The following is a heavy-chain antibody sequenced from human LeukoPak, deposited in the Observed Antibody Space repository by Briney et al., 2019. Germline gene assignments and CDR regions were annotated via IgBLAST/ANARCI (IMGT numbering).Heavy chain of an antibody. D-gene: IGHD4-17*01. V-gene: IGHV3-21*01. CDR3: ARGGDYGDYEDWFDP. J-gene: IGHJ5*02. CDR1: GFTFSSYS. Sequence: GGSLRLSCAASGFTFSSYSMTWVRQAPGKGLEWVSSISSSSSYIYYADSVKGRFTISRDNAKNSLYLQMNSLRAEDTAVYYCARGGDYGDYEDWFDPWGQGTLVTVSS. CDR2: ISSSSSYI.